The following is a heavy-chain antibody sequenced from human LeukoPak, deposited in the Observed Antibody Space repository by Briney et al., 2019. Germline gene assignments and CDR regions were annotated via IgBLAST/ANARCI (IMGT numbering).Heavy chain of an antibody. J-gene: IGHJ6*02. CDR2: ISSSSSTI. CDR3: ARDLQPNRYYYYGMDV. Sequence: GGSLRLSCAASGFTFSSYSMTWVRQAPGKGLEWVSYISSSSSTIYYADSVKGRFTISRDNAKNSLYLQMNSLRDEDTAVYYCARDLQPNRYYYYGMDVWGQGTTVTVSS. V-gene: IGHV3-48*02. D-gene: IGHD4-4*01. CDR1: GFTFSSYS.